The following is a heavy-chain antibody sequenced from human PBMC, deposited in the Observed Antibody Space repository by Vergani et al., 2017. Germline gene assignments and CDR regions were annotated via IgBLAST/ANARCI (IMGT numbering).Heavy chain of an antibody. J-gene: IGHJ3*01. CDR2: INHSGST. CDR1: GGSFSGYY. Sequence: QVQLQQWGAGLLKPSETLSLTCAVYGGSFSGYYWSWIRQPPGKGLEWIGEINHSGSTNDNPSLKSRVTIAVDTSKIQFSLKLGSVTAADTAVYYCAPIELVVPAAITRRXPPRWGQGTMVTVAS. CDR3: APIELVVPAAITRRXPPR. D-gene: IGHD2-2*01. V-gene: IGHV4-34*01.